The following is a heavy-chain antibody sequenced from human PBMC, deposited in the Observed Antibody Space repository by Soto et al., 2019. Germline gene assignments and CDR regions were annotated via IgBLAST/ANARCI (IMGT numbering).Heavy chain of an antibody. V-gene: IGHV3-64*01. J-gene: IGHJ6*03. CDR2: ISSNGGST. CDR1: GFTFSSYA. Sequence: EVQLVESGGGLVQPGGSLRLSCAASGFTFSSYAMHWVRQAPGQGLEYVSAISSNGGSTYYANSVKGRFTISRDNSKNTLYLQMGSLRAEDMAVYYCAREGEYCTNGVCYPYYYYMDVWGKGTTVTVSS. D-gene: IGHD2-8*01. CDR3: AREGEYCTNGVCYPYYYYMDV.